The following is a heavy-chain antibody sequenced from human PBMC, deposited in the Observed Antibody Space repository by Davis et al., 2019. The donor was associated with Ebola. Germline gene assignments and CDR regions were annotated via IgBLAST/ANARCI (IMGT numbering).Heavy chain of an antibody. V-gene: IGHV4-59*01. Sequence: SETLSLTCTVSGGSISSYYWNWIRQPPGMGLEWIGSIYHSGSTDYTPSLKTRFSMSIDTSRNQFSLKVYSVTAADTATYYCARDVTRGGMDVWGQGTTVT. CDR3: ARDVTRGGMDV. D-gene: IGHD2-21*02. CDR1: GGSISSYY. J-gene: IGHJ6*02. CDR2: IYHSGST.